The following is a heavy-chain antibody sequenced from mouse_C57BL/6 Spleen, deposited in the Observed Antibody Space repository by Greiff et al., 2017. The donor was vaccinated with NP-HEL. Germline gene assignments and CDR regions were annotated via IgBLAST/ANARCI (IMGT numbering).Heavy chain of an antibody. CDR3: AREGYDYEAY. J-gene: IGHJ3*01. Sequence: QVQLQQSGPELVKPGASVKISCKASGYAFRSSWMNWVKQRPGKGLEWIGRIYPGDGDTNYNGTFKGKATLTADKSSSTAYMQLSSLTSEGSAFYFCAREGYDYEAYGGQGTLVTVSA. CDR2: IYPGDGDT. V-gene: IGHV1-82*01. CDR1: GYAFRSSW. D-gene: IGHD2-4*01.